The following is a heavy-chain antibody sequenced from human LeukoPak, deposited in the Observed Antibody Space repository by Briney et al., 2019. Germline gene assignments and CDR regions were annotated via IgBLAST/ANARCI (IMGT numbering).Heavy chain of an antibody. J-gene: IGHJ4*02. Sequence: PSETLSLTCTVSGGSISSYYWSWIRQPPGRGLEWIGYIYYSGSTNYNPSLKSRVTISVDTSKNQFSLKLSSVTAADTAVYYCAVLYYYDSSGYFDYWGQGTLVTVSS. D-gene: IGHD3-22*01. V-gene: IGHV4-59*08. CDR1: GGSISSYY. CDR2: IYYSGST. CDR3: AVLYYYDSSGYFDY.